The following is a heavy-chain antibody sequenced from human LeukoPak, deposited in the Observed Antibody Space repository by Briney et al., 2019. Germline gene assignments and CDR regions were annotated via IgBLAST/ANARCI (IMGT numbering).Heavy chain of an antibody. J-gene: IGHJ4*02. CDR2: IYYSGST. CDR3: ARGPFRIAVAGTASDY. CDR1: GGSISSYY. Sequence: PSETLSLTCTVSGGSISSYYWSWIRQPPGKGLEWIGYIYYSGSTNYNPSLKSRVTISVDTSKNQFSLKLSSVTAADTAVYYCARGPFRIAVAGTASDYWGQGTLVTVSS. D-gene: IGHD6-19*01. V-gene: IGHV4-59*01.